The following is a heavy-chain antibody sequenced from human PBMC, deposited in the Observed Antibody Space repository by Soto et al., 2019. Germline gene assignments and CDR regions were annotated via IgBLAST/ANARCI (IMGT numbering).Heavy chain of an antibody. Sequence: SSVKVSFKASGGTFSSNAISWLLHAPVQLLEWMGGIIPIFGTANYAQKFQGRVTITADESTSTAYMELSSLRSEDTAVYYCARDKAGRRFGELLGGMDVWGQGTTVTVSS. CDR3: ARDKAGRRFGELLGGMDV. V-gene: IGHV1-69*13. CDR2: IIPIFGTA. D-gene: IGHD3-10*01. CDR1: GGTFSSNA. J-gene: IGHJ6*02.